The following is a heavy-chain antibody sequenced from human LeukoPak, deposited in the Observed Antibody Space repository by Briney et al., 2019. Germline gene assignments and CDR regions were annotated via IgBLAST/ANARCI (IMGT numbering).Heavy chain of an antibody. V-gene: IGHV1-2*02. Sequence: GASVKVSCKASGYTFTGYYMHWVRQAPGQGLEWMGWINPNSGGTNYAQKFQGRVTMTRDTSISTAYMELSRLRSDDTAVYYCARYDWVVPAAIDYWGQGTLVTVSS. J-gene: IGHJ4*02. CDR1: GYTFTGYY. D-gene: IGHD2-2*01. CDR3: ARYDWVVPAAIDY. CDR2: INPNSGGT.